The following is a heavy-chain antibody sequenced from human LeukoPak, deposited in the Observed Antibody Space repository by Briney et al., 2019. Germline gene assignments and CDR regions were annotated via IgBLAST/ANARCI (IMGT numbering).Heavy chain of an antibody. D-gene: IGHD3-10*01. CDR1: GFTFSSYS. Sequence: GGSLRLSCAASGFTFSSYSMNWVRQAPGKGLQWVSSISSSSSYIYYADSVKVPFTISRDNAKNSLSLQMNSLRAEDTAVYSCARMVRGVSYYFDSWGQGTLVTVSS. CDR3: ARMVRGVSYYFDS. CDR2: ISSSSSYI. V-gene: IGHV3-21*01. J-gene: IGHJ4*02.